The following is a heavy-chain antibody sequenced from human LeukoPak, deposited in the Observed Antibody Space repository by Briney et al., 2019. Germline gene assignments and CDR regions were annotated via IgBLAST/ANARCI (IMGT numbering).Heavy chain of an antibody. CDR3: ARDCSSGWYWADY. CDR1: GFTFSRYF. J-gene: IGHJ4*02. Sequence: GGSLRLSCSASGFTFSRYFMNWVRQAPGKGLEWVAVIWYDGSNEYYADSVKGRFTISRDNSKNPLYLQMNSLRAEDTAVYYCARDCSSGWYWADYWGQGTLVTVSS. V-gene: IGHV3-33*01. CDR2: IWYDGSNE. D-gene: IGHD6-19*01.